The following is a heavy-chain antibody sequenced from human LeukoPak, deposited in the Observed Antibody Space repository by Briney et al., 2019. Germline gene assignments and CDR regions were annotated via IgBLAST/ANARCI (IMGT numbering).Heavy chain of an antibody. V-gene: IGHV3-11*01. D-gene: IGHD6-19*01. CDR1: GFTFSDYF. Sequence: GGSRRLSCAASGFTFSDYFMGWIRQAPGTGLEWVSYISSTSTTIYYADSVKGRFTISRDNAKNSVFLQMNSLRADDTAVYYCAAGYTSGLSAYWGQGTLVTVSS. CDR2: ISSTSTTI. CDR3: AAGYTSGLSAY. J-gene: IGHJ4*02.